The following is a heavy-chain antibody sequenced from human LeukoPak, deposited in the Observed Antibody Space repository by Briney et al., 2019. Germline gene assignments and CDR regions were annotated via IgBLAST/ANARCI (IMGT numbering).Heavy chain of an antibody. V-gene: IGHV3-21*01. CDR3: ARDTHCSSTSCYNAFDI. CDR2: ISSSSTYI. CDR1: GFSFSSYS. J-gene: IGHJ3*02. D-gene: IGHD2-2*02. Sequence: GSLRLSCAASGFSFSSYSMNWVRQAPGKGLEWVSSISSSSTYIYYADSLKGRFTISRDNAKNSLSLQMNSLRAEDTAVYYCARDTHCSSTSCYNAFDIWGQGTMVTVSS.